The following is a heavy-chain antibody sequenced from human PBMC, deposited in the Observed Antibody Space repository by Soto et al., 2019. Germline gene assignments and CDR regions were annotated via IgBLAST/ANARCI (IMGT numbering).Heavy chain of an antibody. J-gene: IGHJ4*02. Sequence: EVQLLESGGGLVQPGGSLRLSCAASGFTFSSYAMSWVRQAPGKGLEWVSAISGSAGVTYYADSVKGRFTISRDNSKNALYLQMNSLRAEDTAVYYCAKDWVSGSSPYWGQGTLVTVSS. CDR2: ISGSAGVT. CDR1: GFTFSSYA. V-gene: IGHV3-23*01. CDR3: AKDWVSGSSPY. D-gene: IGHD2-15*01.